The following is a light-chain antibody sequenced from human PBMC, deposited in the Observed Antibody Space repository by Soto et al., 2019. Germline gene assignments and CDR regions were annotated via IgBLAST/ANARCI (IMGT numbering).Light chain of an antibody. V-gene: IGLV1-40*01. Sequence: QAVGTQPPSLSGAPGQRVTISCTGSNSNIGAGYLVHWYQQLPGTAPKLLIYGNINRPSAVPDRFSGSKSGTSASLAITGLQGEDEADYSCQSYDSGLSAVVFGGGTQLTVL. J-gene: IGLJ2*01. CDR2: GNI. CDR3: QSYDSGLSAVV. CDR1: NSNIGAGYL.